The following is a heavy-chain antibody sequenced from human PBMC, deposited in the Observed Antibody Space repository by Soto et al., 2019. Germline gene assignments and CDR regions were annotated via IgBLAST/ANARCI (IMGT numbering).Heavy chain of an antibody. V-gene: IGHV1-3*01. CDR3: ARDTETIGPRANAALDI. CDR2: IYAGSGNT. CDR1: GYTFSAYT. D-gene: IGHD2-2*01. Sequence: QAQLVQSGAEMKKPGASVKVSCKATGYTFSAYTMNWVRQAPGQSLEWMGWIYAGSGNTKYSQNFQGRVSITRATSASTVYMELTGLTSEATAVYYCARDTETIGPRANAALDIWGQWTMVTVSS. J-gene: IGHJ3*02.